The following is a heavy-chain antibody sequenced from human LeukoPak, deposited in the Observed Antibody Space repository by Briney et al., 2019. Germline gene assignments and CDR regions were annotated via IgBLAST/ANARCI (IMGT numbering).Heavy chain of an antibody. CDR2: IYYSGSP. CDR3: ARGGSAYDYPFDY. J-gene: IGHJ4*02. V-gene: IGHV4-61*01. CDR1: GGSVSSYSYY. D-gene: IGHD3-3*01. Sequence: SETLSLTCTVSGGSVSSYSYYWSWIRQPPGKGLEWIGYIYYSGSPNYNPSLKSRVTISVDTSRNQFSLKLSSVTAADTAVYYCARGGSAYDYPFDYWGQGTLVTVSS.